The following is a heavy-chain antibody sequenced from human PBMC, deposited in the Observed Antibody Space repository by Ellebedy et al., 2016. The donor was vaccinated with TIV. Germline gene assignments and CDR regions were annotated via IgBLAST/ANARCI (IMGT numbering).Heavy chain of an antibody. CDR3: ARRAHYDFWSGTFDY. CDR1: GGSISSYY. Sequence: SETLSLTXTVSGGSISSYYWGWIRQPPGKGLEWMGSIYYSGSTYYNPSLKSRVTISVDTSKNQFSLKLSSVTAADTAVYYCARRAHYDFWSGTFDYWGQGTLVTVSS. V-gene: IGHV4-39*01. D-gene: IGHD3-3*01. CDR2: IYYSGST. J-gene: IGHJ4*02.